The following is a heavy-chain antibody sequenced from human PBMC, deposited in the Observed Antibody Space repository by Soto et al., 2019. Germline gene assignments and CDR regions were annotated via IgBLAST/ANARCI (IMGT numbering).Heavy chain of an antibody. V-gene: IGHV3-53*01. CDR1: GITATNGH. CDR3: ARDLNGDKYFDF. D-gene: IGHD4-17*01. Sequence: DVQLVKSGGGLIQPGGSLRLSCAASGITATNGHMNWVRQAPGKGLEWVSVIYSDDNTNYADAVKGRFTISRDTSKNTVYLQMNSLRAEDTAVYYGARDLNGDKYFDFWDQGSLVTVSS. J-gene: IGHJ4*02. CDR2: IYSDDNT.